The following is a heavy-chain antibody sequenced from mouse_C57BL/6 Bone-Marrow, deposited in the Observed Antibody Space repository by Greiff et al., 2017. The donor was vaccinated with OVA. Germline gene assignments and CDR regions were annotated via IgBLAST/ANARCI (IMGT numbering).Heavy chain of an antibody. V-gene: IGHV1-69*01. CDR2: IDPSDSYT. J-gene: IGHJ4*01. Sequence: QVQLQQPGAELVMPGASVKLSCKASGYTFTSYWMHWVKQRPGQGLEWIGEIDPSDSYTNYNQKFKGKSTLTVDKSSSTAYMQLSSLTSEDSAVYYCARFYYLGSAMDYWGQGTSVTVSS. CDR1: GYTFTSYW. CDR3: ARFYYLGSAMDY. D-gene: IGHD1-1*01.